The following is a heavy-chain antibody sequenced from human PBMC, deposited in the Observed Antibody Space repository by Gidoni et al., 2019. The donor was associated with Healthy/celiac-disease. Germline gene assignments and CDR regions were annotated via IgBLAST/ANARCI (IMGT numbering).Heavy chain of an antibody. CDR1: GFTFSSYA. D-gene: IGHD5-18*01. Sequence: EVQLVESGGGLVQPGGSLRLSCAASGFTFSSYAMHWVRQAPGKGLEYVSAISSNGGSTYYANSVKGRFTISRDNSKNTLYLQMGSLRAEDMAVYYCARARGYSYGPGAFDIWGQGTMVTVSS. J-gene: IGHJ3*02. V-gene: IGHV3-64*01. CDR2: ISSNGGST. CDR3: ARARGYSYGPGAFDI.